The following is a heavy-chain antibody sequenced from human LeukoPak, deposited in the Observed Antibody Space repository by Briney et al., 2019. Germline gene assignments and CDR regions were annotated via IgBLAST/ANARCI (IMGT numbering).Heavy chain of an antibody. CDR2: ISWNSGSI. CDR3: AKDLKRYCSGGSCYYFDY. V-gene: IGHV3-9*01. Sequence: GRSLRLSCAASGFTFDDYATHWVRQAPGKGLEWVSGISWNSGSIGYADSVKGRFTISRDNAKNSLYLQMNSLRAEDTALYYCAKDLKRYCSGGSCYYFDYWGQGTLVTVSS. CDR1: GFTFDDYA. J-gene: IGHJ4*02. D-gene: IGHD2-15*01.